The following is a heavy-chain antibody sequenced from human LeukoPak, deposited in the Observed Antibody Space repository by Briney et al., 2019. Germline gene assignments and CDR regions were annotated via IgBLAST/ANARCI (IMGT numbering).Heavy chain of an antibody. Sequence: GGSLRLSCAASGFTFRKAWMSWVRQAPGKGLEWVGRIKSKTDGGTTDYAAPVKGRFTISRDDSKNTLYLQMNSLKTEDTAVYYCTTLQHSSSKGYWGQGTLVTVSS. V-gene: IGHV3-15*01. D-gene: IGHD6-13*01. CDR3: TTLQHSSSKGY. CDR1: GFTFRKAW. J-gene: IGHJ4*02. CDR2: IKSKTDGGTT.